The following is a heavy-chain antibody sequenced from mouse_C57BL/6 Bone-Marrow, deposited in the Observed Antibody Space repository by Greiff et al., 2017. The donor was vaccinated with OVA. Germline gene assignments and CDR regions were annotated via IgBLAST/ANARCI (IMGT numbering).Heavy chain of an antibody. CDR2: INPNYGTT. CDR1: GYSFTDYN. J-gene: IGHJ4*01. V-gene: IGHV1-39*01. D-gene: IGHD4-1*01. Sequence: EVQLQQSGPELVKPGASVKISCKASGYSFTDYNMNWVKQSNGKSLEWIGVINPNYGTTSYNQKFKGKATLTVDKSSSTAYMQLNSLTSEDSAVYYCARRVGRGYYYAMDYWGQGTSVTVSS. CDR3: ARRVGRGYYYAMDY.